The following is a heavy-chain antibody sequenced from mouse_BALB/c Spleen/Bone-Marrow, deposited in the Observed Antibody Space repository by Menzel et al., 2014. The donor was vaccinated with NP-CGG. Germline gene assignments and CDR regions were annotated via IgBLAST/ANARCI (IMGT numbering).Heavy chain of an antibody. Sequence: EVQLQQSGGDLVKPGGSLKLSCAASGFTFSTYGMSWVRQTPDKRLEWVATISSGGGYTYYPASVQGRFTISRDNANNTLFLQMSSLKSEDTAMYDGTRQRNWDHDAMDYWGQRTSVTVSS. CDR2: ISSGGGYT. CDR3: TRQRNWDHDAMDY. V-gene: IGHV5-6*01. J-gene: IGHJ4*01. CDR1: GFTFSTYG. D-gene: IGHD4-1*01.